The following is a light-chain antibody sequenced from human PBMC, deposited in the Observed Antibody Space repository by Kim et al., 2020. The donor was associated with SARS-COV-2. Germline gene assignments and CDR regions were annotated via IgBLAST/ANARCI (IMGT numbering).Light chain of an antibody. V-gene: IGKV1-39*01. Sequence: SSSVGDRFTITCRSSQSISSYLNWYQQKPVKAPKLLISAASSLQSGVPSRFSGSGSGTDFTLTISSLQPEDFATYYCQQSYSALSFGGGTKVDIK. J-gene: IGKJ4*01. CDR1: QSISSY. CDR3: QQSYSALS. CDR2: AAS.